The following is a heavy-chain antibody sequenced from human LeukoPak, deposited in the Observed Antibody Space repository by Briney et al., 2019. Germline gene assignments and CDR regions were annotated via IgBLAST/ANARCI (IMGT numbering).Heavy chain of an antibody. J-gene: IGHJ4*02. CDR2: ISGSGGNT. CDR3: AKEKVEQWLVPEFDY. CDR1: GFTFSSYA. V-gene: IGHV3-23*01. D-gene: IGHD6-19*01. Sequence: GGSLRLSCAASGFTFSSYAMSWVHQAPGKGLEWVSAISGSGGNTYYADSVKGRFTISRDNSKNTLYLQINSLRAEDTAVYYCAKEKVEQWLVPEFDYWGQGTLVTVSS.